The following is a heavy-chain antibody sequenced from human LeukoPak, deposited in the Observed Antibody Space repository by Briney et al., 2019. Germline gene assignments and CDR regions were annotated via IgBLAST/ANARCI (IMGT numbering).Heavy chain of an antibody. CDR2: IYYSGST. V-gene: IGHV4-59*13. CDR3: ARDYYDSSGYYLPFDY. D-gene: IGHD3-22*01. J-gene: IGHJ4*02. Sequence: SETLSLTCTVSGGSISSYYWSWIRPPPGKGLEWIGYIYYSGSTNYNPSLKSRVTISVDTSKNQFSLKLSSVTAADTAVYYCARDYYDSSGYYLPFDYWGQGTLVTVSS. CDR1: GGSISSYY.